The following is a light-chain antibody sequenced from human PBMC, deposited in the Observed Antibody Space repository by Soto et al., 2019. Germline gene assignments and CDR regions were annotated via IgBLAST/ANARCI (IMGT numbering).Light chain of an antibody. Sequence: QPVLTQPPSVSGAPGQRVTISCTGSGSNIGAGYDVHWYQQLPGTAPKLLIFANINRPSGVPDRFSGSKSGTSASLAITGLRAEDEADYYCQSYDSSLSGYVFGTGTKLTVL. J-gene: IGLJ1*01. V-gene: IGLV1-40*01. CDR3: QSYDSSLSGYV. CDR2: ANI. CDR1: GSNIGAGYD.